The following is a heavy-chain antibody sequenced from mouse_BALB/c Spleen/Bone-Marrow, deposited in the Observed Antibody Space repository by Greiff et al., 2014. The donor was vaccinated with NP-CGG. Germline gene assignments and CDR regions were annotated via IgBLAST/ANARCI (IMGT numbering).Heavy chain of an antibody. D-gene: IGHD2-10*02. J-gene: IGHJ4*01. CDR2: ISDGGGYT. V-gene: IGHV5-4*02. CDR3: ARSGERYGAMDY. Sequence: EVKLMESGGGLVEPGGSLKLSCAASGFTFSDYYMYWVRQTPEKRLEWVATISDGGGYTYYPDSVWGRFTISRDNAKNNLYLQMSSLKSEDTAMYYCARSGERYGAMDYWGQGTSVTVFS. CDR1: GFTFSDYY.